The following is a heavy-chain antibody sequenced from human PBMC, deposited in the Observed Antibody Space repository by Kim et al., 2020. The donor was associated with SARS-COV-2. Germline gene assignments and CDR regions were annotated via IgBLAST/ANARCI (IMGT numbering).Heavy chain of an antibody. Sequence: SETLSLTCTVSGGSVSSGSYYWSWIRQPPGKGLEWIGYIYYSGSTNYNPSLKSRVTISVDTSKNQFSLKLSSVTAADTAVYYCARAPFVGTMFEGWGQGT. D-gene: IGHD3-3*01. V-gene: IGHV4-61*01. CDR3: ARAPFVGTMFEG. CDR2: IYYSGST. CDR1: GGSVSSGSYY. J-gene: IGHJ4*02.